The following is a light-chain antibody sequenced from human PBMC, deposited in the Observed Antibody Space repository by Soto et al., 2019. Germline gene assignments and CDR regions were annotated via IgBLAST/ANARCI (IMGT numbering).Light chain of an antibody. J-gene: IGLJ1*01. CDR3: SSYTRSSTLGV. Sequence: QSALTQPASLSGSPGQSITISCTGTSSDVGDYKYVSWYQQHPGKAPKLMIYDVSYRPSGVSNRFSGSKSGNTASLTISGLQAEDEADYYCSSYTRSSTLGVFGTGTKLTVL. CDR1: SSDVGDYKY. V-gene: IGLV2-14*01. CDR2: DVS.